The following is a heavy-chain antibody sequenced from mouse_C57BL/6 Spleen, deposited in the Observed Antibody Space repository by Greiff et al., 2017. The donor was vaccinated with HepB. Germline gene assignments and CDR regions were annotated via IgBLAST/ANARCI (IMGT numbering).Heavy chain of an antibody. CDR2: IYPGSGST. V-gene: IGHV1-55*01. Sequence: VQLQQSGAELVKPGASVKMSCKASGYTFTSYWITWVKQRPGQGLEWIGDIYPGSGSTNYNEKFKSKATLTVDTSSSTAYMQLSSLTSEDSAVYYCARTPDYYGSMGYWGQGTTLTVSS. J-gene: IGHJ2*01. D-gene: IGHD1-1*01. CDR3: ARTPDYYGSMGY. CDR1: GYTFTSYW.